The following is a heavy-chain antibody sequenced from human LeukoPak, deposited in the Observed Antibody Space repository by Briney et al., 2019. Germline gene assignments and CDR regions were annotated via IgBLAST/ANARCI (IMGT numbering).Heavy chain of an antibody. CDR3: AKDGLDGSGSSNYYYYGMDV. CDR2: IRYDGSNK. D-gene: IGHD3-10*01. CDR1: GFTFSSYG. Sequence: PGGSLRLSRAASGFTFSSYGMHWVRQAPGKGLEWVAFIRYDGSNKYYADSVKGRFTISRDNSKNTLYLQMNSLRAEDTAVYYCAKDGLDGSGSSNYYYYGMDVWGQGTTVTVSS. J-gene: IGHJ6*02. V-gene: IGHV3-30*02.